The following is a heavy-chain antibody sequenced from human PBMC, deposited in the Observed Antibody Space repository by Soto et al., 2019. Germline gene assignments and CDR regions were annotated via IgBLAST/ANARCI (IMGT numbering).Heavy chain of an antibody. Sequence: PGWSLRLPWAASGCTFSRYAMHLVRQAPGKGLEWVAVISYDGSNKYYADSVQGRCTISRANSKNTLYLQMNSLRAEATTGHYCGGCLTTITSWGPGTLVTVS. CDR2: ISYDGSNK. CDR1: GCTFSRYA. CDR3: GGCLTTITS. J-gene: IGHJ4*02. D-gene: IGHD2-21*02. V-gene: IGHV3-30-3*01.